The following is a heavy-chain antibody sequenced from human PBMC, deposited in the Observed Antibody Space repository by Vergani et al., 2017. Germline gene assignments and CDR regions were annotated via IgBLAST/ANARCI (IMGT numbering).Heavy chain of an antibody. CDR3: ARCGLGPEGSSWSYYYYYYYMDV. CDR2: ISSSGSTI. J-gene: IGHJ6*03. D-gene: IGHD6-13*01. Sequence: EVQLVESGGGLVQPGGSLRLSCAASGFTFSSYSMNWVRQAPGKGLEWVSYISSSGSTIYYADSVKGRFTISRDNAKNSLYLQMNSLRAEDTAVYYCARCGLGPEGSSWSYYYYYYYMDVWGKXP. V-gene: IGHV3-48*04. CDR1: GFTFSSYS.